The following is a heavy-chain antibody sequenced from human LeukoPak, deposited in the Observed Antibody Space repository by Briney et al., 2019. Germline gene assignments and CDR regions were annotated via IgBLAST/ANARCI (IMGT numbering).Heavy chain of an antibody. CDR3: AKNGVGSTWGNYFDY. CDR2: ISSSGSTI. V-gene: IGHV3-48*03. D-gene: IGHD1-26*01. CDR1: GFTFSSYE. J-gene: IGHJ4*02. Sequence: GGSLRLSCAASGFTFSSYEMNWVRQAPGKGLEWVSYISSSGSTIYYAESVKGRFTISRDNSKNTLYLQMNSLRAEDTAVYYCAKNGVGSTWGNYFDYWGQGTLVTVSS.